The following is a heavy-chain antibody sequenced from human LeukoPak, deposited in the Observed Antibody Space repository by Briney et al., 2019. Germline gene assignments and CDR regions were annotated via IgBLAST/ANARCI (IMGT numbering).Heavy chain of an antibody. D-gene: IGHD3-3*01. CDR3: AREGPSGYFDY. CDR1: GYTFTSYG. J-gene: IGHJ4*02. Sequence: GASVKVSCKASGYTFTSYGISWVRQAPGQGLEWMGWISAYNGNTNYAQEPQGRVTMTTDTSTSTAHMELRSLRSDDTAVYYCAREGPSGYFDYWGQGTLVTVSS. V-gene: IGHV1-18*01. CDR2: ISAYNGNT.